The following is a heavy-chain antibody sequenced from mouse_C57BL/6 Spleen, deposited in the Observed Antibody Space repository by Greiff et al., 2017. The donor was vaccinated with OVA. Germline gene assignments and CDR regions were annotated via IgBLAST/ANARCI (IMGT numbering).Heavy chain of an antibody. CDR2: IRSKSNNYAT. V-gene: IGHV10-1*01. J-gene: IGHJ4*01. CDR1: GFSFNTYA. D-gene: IGHD2-10*02. Sequence: EVHLVESGGGLVQPKGSLKLSCAASGFSFNTYAMNWVRQAPGKGLEWVARIRSKSNNYATYYADSVKDRFTISRDDSESMLYLQMNNLKTEDTAMYYCVRRSMGYYYAMDYWGQGTSVTVSS. CDR3: VRRSMGYYYAMDY.